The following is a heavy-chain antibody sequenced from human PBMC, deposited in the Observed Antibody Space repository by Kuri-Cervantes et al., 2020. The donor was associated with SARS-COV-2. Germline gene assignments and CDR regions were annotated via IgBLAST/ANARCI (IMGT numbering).Heavy chain of an antibody. J-gene: IGHJ5*02. D-gene: IGHD1-26*01. CDR1: GGSISSSSYY. Sequence: SETLSLTCTVSGGSISSSSYYWGWIRQPPGKGLEWIGSIYYSGSTYYNPSLKSRVTISVDTSKNQFSLKLSSVTAADTAVYYCARLSLSGARGHDWFDPWGQGTLVTVSS. CDR3: ARLSLSGARGHDWFDP. V-gene: IGHV4-39*01. CDR2: IYYSGST.